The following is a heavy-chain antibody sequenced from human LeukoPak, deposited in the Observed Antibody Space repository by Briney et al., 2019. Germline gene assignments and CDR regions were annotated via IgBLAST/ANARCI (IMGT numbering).Heavy chain of an antibody. J-gene: IGHJ6*03. Sequence: GASVKVSCKASIFADYYIYWVRQAPGRGLEWMGWINPNSGGTNYAQKFQGRVTMTRDTSISTAYMELSSLRSDDMAVYYCASRTLGLLRKGGPMDVWGKGTTVTVSS. V-gene: IGHV1-2*02. CDR3: ASRTLGLLRKGGPMDV. D-gene: IGHD3-16*01. CDR2: INPNSGGT. CDR1: IFADYY.